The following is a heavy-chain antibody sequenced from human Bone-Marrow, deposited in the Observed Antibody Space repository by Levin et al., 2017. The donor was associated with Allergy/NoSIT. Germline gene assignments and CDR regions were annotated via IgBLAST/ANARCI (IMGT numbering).Heavy chain of an antibody. V-gene: IGHV3-7*01. D-gene: IGHD3-9*01. CDR1: GFSFDMLP. J-gene: IGHJ4*02. Sequence: GGSLRLSCAASGFSFDMLPMSWVRQAPGKGLEWVAYIKPDGSETYYLDSVKGRFTISRDNAKKSLYLHMNSLRVEDTAVFYCASETLYYDIVTGFPKDYWGQGTLVTVSS. CDR2: IKPDGSET. CDR3: ASETLYYDIVTGFPKDY.